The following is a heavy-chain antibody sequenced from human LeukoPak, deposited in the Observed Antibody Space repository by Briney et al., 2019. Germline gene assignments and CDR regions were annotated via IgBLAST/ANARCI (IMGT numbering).Heavy chain of an antibody. CDR3: ARDLVGAAD. D-gene: IGHD1-26*01. V-gene: IGHV3-21*01. CDR2: ISSSSYYI. CDR1: GFTFSSYS. J-gene: IGHJ4*02. Sequence: GGSLRLSCAASGFTFSSYSMNWVRQAPGKGLEWVSSISSSSYYIYYVDSVKGRFTISRDNAKSSLYVQMNSLRAEDTAFYYCARDLVGAADWGQGTLVTVSS.